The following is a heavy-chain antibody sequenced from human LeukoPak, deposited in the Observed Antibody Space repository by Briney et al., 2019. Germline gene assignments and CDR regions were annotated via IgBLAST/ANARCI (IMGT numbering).Heavy chain of an antibody. CDR3: AKDLGNIVVVVAALRTFDY. V-gene: IGHV3-23*01. Sequence: GGSLRLSCAVSGFSFSSYAMSWVRQAPGKGLEWVSAISGSGGSAYYADSVKGRFTISRDNSKNTLYLQMNSLRAEDTAVYYCAKDLGNIVVVVAALRTFDYWGQGTLVTVSS. CDR1: GFSFSSYA. CDR2: ISGSGGSA. J-gene: IGHJ4*02. D-gene: IGHD2-15*01.